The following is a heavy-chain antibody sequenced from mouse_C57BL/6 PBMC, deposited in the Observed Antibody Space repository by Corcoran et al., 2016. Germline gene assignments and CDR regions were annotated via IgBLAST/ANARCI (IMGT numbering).Heavy chain of an antibody. V-gene: IGHV1-19*01. CDR3: ARYWSDFDY. Sequence: EVLLQQSGPVRVKPGASVKISCKASGYTFTEYNMNWVKQSHGTSLEWIGVINPYNGGTSYNQKFKGKATLTVDKSSSTAYMELNSLKSEDSAVYYCARYWSDFDYWGQGTTLTVSS. CDR2: INPYNGGT. CDR1: GYTFTEYN. J-gene: IGHJ2*01. D-gene: IGHD4-1*01.